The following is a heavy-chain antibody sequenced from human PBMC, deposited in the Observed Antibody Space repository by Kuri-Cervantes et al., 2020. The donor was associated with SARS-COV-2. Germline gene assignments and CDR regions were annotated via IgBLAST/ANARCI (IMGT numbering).Heavy chain of an antibody. D-gene: IGHD6-13*01. CDR1: GGTFTSYG. CDR3: ARRVSSSWPNWFDP. J-gene: IGHJ5*02. Sequence: ASVEVSCKASGGTFTSYGISWVRQAPGQGLEWMGWISAYNGNTNYAQKLQGRVTMTTDTSTSTAYMELRSLRSDDTAVYYCARRVSSSWPNWFDPWGQGTLVTVSS. CDR2: ISAYNGNT. V-gene: IGHV1-18*04.